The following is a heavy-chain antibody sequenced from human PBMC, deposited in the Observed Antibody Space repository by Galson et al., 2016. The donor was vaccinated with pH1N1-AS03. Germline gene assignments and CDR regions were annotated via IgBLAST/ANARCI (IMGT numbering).Heavy chain of an antibody. CDR1: GFSFSGYW. Sequence: SLRLSCAASGFSFSGYWMTWVRQAPGKGLDWVANIKQDGSETYSVGSVVGRFTISRDNAQNSLFLQINSLRAEDTAFYYCAKGKDFWSGYPDDPFDIWGQGTMVTVSS. J-gene: IGHJ3*02. CDR2: IKQDGSET. V-gene: IGHV3-7*03. CDR3: AKGKDFWSGYPDDPFDI. D-gene: IGHD3-3*01.